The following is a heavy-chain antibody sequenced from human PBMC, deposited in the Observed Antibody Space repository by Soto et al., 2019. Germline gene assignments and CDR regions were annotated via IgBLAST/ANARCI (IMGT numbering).Heavy chain of an antibody. V-gene: IGHV1-69*12. D-gene: IGHD1-1*01. J-gene: IGHJ6*02. CDR3: ARGTVTGSEYNYYYYGMDV. CDR2: IIPIFGTT. CDR1: GGTFSSYA. Sequence: QVQLVQSGAEVKKPGTSVKVSCKASGGTFSSYAIDWVRQAPGQGLEWMGGIIPIFGTTNYAQKLQGRVKLAADESTRTAYVELSTLRSEDTAVYYCARGTVTGSEYNYYYYGMDVWGQGTTVTVSS.